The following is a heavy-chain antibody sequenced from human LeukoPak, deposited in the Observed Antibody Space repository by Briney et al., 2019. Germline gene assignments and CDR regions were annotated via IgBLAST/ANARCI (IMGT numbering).Heavy chain of an antibody. CDR1: GFFFSTYA. D-gene: IGHD3-16*01. CDR3: ARDFLHLGG. CDR2: ISGSGGST. V-gene: IGHV3-23*01. Sequence: GGSLRLSCAASGFFFSTYAMSWVRQAPGKGLEWVSAISGSGGSTYYADSVKGRFTISRDNSKNTLYLQMSSLRAEDTAVYYCARDFLHLGGWGQGTMVTVSS. J-gene: IGHJ3*01.